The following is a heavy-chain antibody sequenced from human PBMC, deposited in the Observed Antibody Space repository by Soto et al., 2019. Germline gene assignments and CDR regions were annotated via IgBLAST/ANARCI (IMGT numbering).Heavy chain of an antibody. Sequence: SETLSLTCTVSGDSVSNYYWSWMRQPAGRGLEWIGRVYSSGATNYNPSLNGRVTMSVDTSRNQFSLRLSSVTAADTAIYYCTKGPNWNYYYYGVDVWGQGTAVTVSS. J-gene: IGHJ6*02. CDR2: VYSSGAT. CDR3: TKGPNWNYYYYGVDV. V-gene: IGHV4-4*07. D-gene: IGHD1-20*01. CDR1: GDSVSNYY.